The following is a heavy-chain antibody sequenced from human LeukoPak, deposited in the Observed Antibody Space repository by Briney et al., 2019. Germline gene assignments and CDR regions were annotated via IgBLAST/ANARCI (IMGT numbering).Heavy chain of an antibody. CDR3: ARGPLVRTNLFDY. J-gene: IGHJ4*02. V-gene: IGHV3-53*01. Sequence: GGSLRLSCAASGFSVSSNYMSWVRQAPGKGLQWVSVIYSDGSTYYEDSVKGRFTISRDNAKNTLYLQMNSLRAEDTAVYYCARGPLVRTNLFDYWGQGTLVTVSS. CDR1: GFSVSSNY. CDR2: IYSDGST. D-gene: IGHD3-10*01.